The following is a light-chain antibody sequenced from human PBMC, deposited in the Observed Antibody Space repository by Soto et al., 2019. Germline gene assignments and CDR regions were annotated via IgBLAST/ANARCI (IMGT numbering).Light chain of an antibody. J-gene: IGKJ1*01. CDR3: HQRNNWPWT. Sequence: IVLTQSPATLSLSPGERATLSCRASQTIGTFLAWFQQKPGQPPRLLIYSASIRAPGIPARFSGSGSGTXXXXXXXXXEPXDFAIYXCHQRNNWPWTFDQGTKVEIK. CDR2: SAS. V-gene: IGKV3-11*01. CDR1: QTIGTF.